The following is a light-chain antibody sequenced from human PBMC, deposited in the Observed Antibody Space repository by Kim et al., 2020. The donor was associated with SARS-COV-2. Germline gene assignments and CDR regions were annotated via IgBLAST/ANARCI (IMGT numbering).Light chain of an antibody. Sequence: QRVTISCTGSSSNIGAGYDVHWYQQLPGTAPKLLIYGNSNRPSGVPDRFSGSKSGTSASLAITGLQAEDEADYYCQSYDSSLRADVFGTGTKVTVL. J-gene: IGLJ1*01. CDR3: QSYDSSLRADV. V-gene: IGLV1-40*01. CDR2: GNS. CDR1: SSNIGAGYD.